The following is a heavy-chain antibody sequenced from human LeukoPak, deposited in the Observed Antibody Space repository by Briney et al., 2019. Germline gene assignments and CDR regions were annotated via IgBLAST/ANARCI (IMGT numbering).Heavy chain of an antibody. CDR1: GGPIISYY. V-gene: IGHV4-4*07. CDR2: IYTTGST. CDR3: ARHVRYYDFWSDQTVDYYYMDV. J-gene: IGHJ6*03. D-gene: IGHD3-3*01. Sequence: PSETLSLTCTVSGGPIISYYGSWIRQPAGKGLEWIGHIYTTGSTNYNPSLKSRVTISVDTSKNQFSLKLSSVTAADTAVYYCARHVRYYDFWSDQTVDYYYMDVWGKGTTVTVSS.